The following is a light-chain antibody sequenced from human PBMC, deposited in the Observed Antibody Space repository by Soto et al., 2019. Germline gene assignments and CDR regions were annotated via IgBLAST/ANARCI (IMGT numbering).Light chain of an antibody. J-gene: IGLJ1*01. CDR1: SSDVGSYNR. V-gene: IGLV2-18*02. CDR2: DVS. Sequence: ALTQPPSVSGSPGQSVTISCTGTSSDVGSYNRVSWYQQPPGTALKVMIYDVSNRPSGVPDRFSGSKSGNTASLTISGLQAEDESDYYSSSYTSSNTYVFGTGTKSPS. CDR3: SSYTSSNTYV.